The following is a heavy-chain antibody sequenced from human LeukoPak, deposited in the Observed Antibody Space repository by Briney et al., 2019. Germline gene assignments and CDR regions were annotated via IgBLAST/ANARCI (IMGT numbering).Heavy chain of an antibody. J-gene: IGHJ6*03. CDR2: ISGFSGNT. Sequence: EASVTVSCKASGYTFTSYGISWVRQAPGQGLEWMGWISGFSGNTVYAQKVQGRITITTDTSTSTAYMELRSLRSDDTAVYYCARDACSSTACYTWNYMDVWGKGTTVTVSS. D-gene: IGHD2-2*02. V-gene: IGHV1-18*01. CDR1: GYTFTSYG. CDR3: ARDACSSTACYTWNYMDV.